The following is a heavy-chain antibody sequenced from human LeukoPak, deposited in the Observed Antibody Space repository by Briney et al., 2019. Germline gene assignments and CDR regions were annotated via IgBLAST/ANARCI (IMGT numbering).Heavy chain of an antibody. CDR1: GGTFSSYA. CDR2: IIPIFGTA. D-gene: IGHD1-26*01. J-gene: IGHJ4*02. Sequence: SVKVSCKASGGTFSSYAISWVRQAPGQGLEWMGGIIPIFGTANYAQKFQGRVTITADKSTSTAYMELRSLRSDDTAVYYCARGTPRGWELLGGNDYWGQGTLVTVSS. V-gene: IGHV1-69*06. CDR3: ARGTPRGWELLGGNDY.